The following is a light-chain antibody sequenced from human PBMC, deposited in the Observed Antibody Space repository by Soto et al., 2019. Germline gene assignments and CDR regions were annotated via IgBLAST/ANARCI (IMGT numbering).Light chain of an antibody. J-gene: IGKJ1*01. CDR2: DAS. CDR1: QSVSSY. CDR3: QQRSNWPT. V-gene: IGKV3-11*01. Sequence: EIVLTQSPATLSLSPGERATLSCRASQSVSSYLAWYQQKPGQAPSLLIYDASNRATGIPARFSGSGSGTEFTLTISSLEPEDFAVDYCQQRSNWPTFGQGTKVDI.